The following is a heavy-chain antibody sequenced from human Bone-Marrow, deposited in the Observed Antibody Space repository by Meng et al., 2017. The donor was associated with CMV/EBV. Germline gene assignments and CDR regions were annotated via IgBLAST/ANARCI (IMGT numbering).Heavy chain of an antibody. Sequence: GESLKISCAASGFTFSSYAMHWVRQAPGKGLEWVTFISSDGNNKYYADSVKGRFTFSRDNSKNTVILQMNSLRVEDTAVYYCARKGAARPDHYFDYWGQGTLVTVSS. CDR1: GFTFSSYA. D-gene: IGHD6-6*01. CDR2: ISSDGNNK. CDR3: ARKGAARPDHYFDY. V-gene: IGHV3-30-3*01. J-gene: IGHJ4*02.